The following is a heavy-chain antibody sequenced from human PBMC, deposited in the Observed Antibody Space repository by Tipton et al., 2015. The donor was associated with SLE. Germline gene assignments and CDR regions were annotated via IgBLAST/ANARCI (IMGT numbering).Heavy chain of an antibody. CDR2: IYYSGST. J-gene: IGHJ4*02. V-gene: IGHV4-59*01. CDR1: GGSISSYY. CDR3: ARGQEGSGCLDY. Sequence: TLSLTCTVSGGSISSYYWSWIRQPPGKGLEWIGYIYYSGSTNYNPSLKSRVTISVDTSKNQFSLKLSSVTAADTAVYYCARGQEGSGCLDYWGQGTLVTVSS. D-gene: IGHD1-26*01.